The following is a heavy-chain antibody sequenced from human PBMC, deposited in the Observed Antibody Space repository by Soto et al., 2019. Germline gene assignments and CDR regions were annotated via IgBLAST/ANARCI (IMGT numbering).Heavy chain of an antibody. Sequence: ASVKVSCKASGYTFTSYDINWVRQATGQGLEWMGWMNPNSGNTGYAQKFQGRFTISRDDSKSIAYLQMNSLKTEDTAVYYCARGIWEMATIRPETYWGQGTLVTVSS. J-gene: IGHJ4*02. D-gene: IGHD5-12*01. V-gene: IGHV1-8*01. CDR3: ARGIWEMATIRPETY. CDR2: MNPNSGNT. CDR1: GYTFTSYD.